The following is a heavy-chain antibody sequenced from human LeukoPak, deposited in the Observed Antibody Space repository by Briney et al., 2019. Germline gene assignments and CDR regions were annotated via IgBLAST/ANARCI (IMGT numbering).Heavy chain of an antibody. Sequence: PGGSLRLSCAASGFTFSSYGMHWVRQAPGKGLEWVAVISYDGSNKYYADSVKGRFTISRDNSKNTLYLQMNSLRAEDTAVYYCASHNPRSYWGQGTLVTVSS. CDR1: GFTFSSYG. CDR2: ISYDGSNK. CDR3: ASHNPRSY. J-gene: IGHJ4*02. V-gene: IGHV3-30*03. D-gene: IGHD1-1*01.